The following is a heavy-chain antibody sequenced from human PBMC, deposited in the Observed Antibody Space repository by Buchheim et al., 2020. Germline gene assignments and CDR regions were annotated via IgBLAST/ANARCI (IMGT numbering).Heavy chain of an antibody. V-gene: IGHV3-73*01. CDR2: LSSKTYNYAT. D-gene: IGHD4-23*01. CDR1: GSTFSSSA. Sequence: EVQLLESGGDLVQPGGSLKLSCAASGSTFSSSAMHWVRQASGRGLEWVGRLSSKTYNYATAYSASVKGRFTISRDDSKNTAYLQMNSLQSGDTAVYYCTRSGIGTSYAFDTWGQGTL. J-gene: IGHJ4*02. CDR3: TRSGIGTSYAFDT.